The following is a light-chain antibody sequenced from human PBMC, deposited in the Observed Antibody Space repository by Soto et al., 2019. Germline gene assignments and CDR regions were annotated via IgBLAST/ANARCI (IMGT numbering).Light chain of an antibody. CDR3: CSSVGSPPWV. CDR1: SSDVGSCNC. CDR2: EVN. J-gene: IGLJ3*02. V-gene: IGLV2-23*02. Sequence: SALTQPASVSGSPGQSITISCTGTSSDVGSCNCVSWYQQHPGKAPTLMIYEVNKRPSGVSNRFSGCKSDNTASLTISGLQAEEEADYYCCSSVGSPPWVFGGGTKLHVL.